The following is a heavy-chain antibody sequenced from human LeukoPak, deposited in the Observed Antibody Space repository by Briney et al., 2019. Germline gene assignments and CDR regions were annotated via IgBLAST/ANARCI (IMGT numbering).Heavy chain of an antibody. D-gene: IGHD2-2*01. CDR1: EYTFTRHG. CDR2: ISTQTGNP. Sequence: ASVKVSCKASEYTFTRHGLNWVRQAPGQGLQWMAWISTQTGNPTFAQGFTGRFVFSLDTSVSTAYLQISSLKAEDTAVYYCARSTHRLVVPAARVNYYYGMDVWGQGTTVTVSS. J-gene: IGHJ6*02. CDR3: ARSTHRLVVPAARVNYYYGMDV. V-gene: IGHV7-4-1*02.